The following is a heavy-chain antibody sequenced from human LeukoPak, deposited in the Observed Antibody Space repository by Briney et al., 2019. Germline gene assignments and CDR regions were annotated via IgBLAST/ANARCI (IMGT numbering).Heavy chain of an antibody. CDR1: GGSISSGGYY. J-gene: IGHJ2*01. V-gene: IGHV4-34*01. CDR3: ARHGWHAWYFDL. CDR2: INQGRNT. Sequence: PSETLSLTCAVSGGSISSGGYYWSWIRQPPGKGLEWIGEINQGRNTNYNPSLKSRVTISIDTSKNQFSLKLSSVTAADTAVYYCARHGWHAWYFDLWGRGTLVTVSS. D-gene: IGHD6-19*01.